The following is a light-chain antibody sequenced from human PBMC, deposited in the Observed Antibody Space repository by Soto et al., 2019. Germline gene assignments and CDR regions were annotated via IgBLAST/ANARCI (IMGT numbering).Light chain of an antibody. CDR2: EVS. J-gene: IGLJ2*01. V-gene: IGLV2-8*01. Sequence: QSALTQPPSGSGSPGQSVTISCTGTSSDVGGYNYVSWYQQHPGKAPKLMIYEVSKLPSGVPDRFSGSKSGNTPSLAVSGLRSEYEAVYYCSSHGGSDDVDVVFGRGTTLTVL. CDR1: SSDVGGYNY. CDR3: SSHGGSDDVDVV.